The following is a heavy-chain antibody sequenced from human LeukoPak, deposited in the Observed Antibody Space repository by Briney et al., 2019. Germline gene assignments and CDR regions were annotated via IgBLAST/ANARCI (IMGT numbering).Heavy chain of an antibody. V-gene: IGHV4-39*07. CDR1: GGSISSSNYY. CDR3: ARESGYSWFDP. Sequence: PSETLSLTCTVSGGSISSSNYYWGWVRQSPGKGLEWIGEINHSGSTNYNPSLKSRVTISVDTSKNQFSLKLSSVTAADTATYYCARESGYSWFDPWGQGTLVTVSS. CDR2: INHSGST. J-gene: IGHJ5*02. D-gene: IGHD6-13*01.